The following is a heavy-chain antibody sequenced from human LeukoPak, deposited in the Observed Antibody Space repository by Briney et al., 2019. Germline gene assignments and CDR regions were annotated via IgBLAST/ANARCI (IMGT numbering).Heavy chain of an antibody. Sequence: GGSLRLSCAASGFIFSNYGMNWVRQAPGKGLEWVSGIYTNGNTRYADSVRGRFTISRDNSKNTLYLQMHSLRVDDTAVYYCAHLVWEYVGGLDVWGQGTTVTVSS. V-gene: IGHV3-23*05. CDR3: AHLVWEYVGGLDV. CDR1: GFIFSNYG. CDR2: IYTNGNT. J-gene: IGHJ6*02. D-gene: IGHD3/OR15-3a*01.